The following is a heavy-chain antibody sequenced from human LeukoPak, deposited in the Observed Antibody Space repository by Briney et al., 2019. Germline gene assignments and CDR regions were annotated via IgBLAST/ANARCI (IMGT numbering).Heavy chain of an antibody. Sequence: GGSLRLSCAASGFTFSSYAMNWVRQAPGKGLEWVSAISGSGDNTYYADSVKGRFTITRDNSKNTLYMEMNSLRAEDTAVYYCAKGGRGSIATKPDYWGQGTLVTVSS. CDR3: AKGGRGSIATKPDY. V-gene: IGHV3-23*01. J-gene: IGHJ4*02. CDR1: GFTFSSYA. D-gene: IGHD6-6*01. CDR2: ISGSGDNT.